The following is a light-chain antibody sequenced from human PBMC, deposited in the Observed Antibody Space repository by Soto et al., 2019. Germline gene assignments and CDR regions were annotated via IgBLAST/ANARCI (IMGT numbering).Light chain of an antibody. CDR1: SSDVGGYNY. CDR3: CSYTSGSTLVV. Sequence: QAVVTQPASVSGSPGQSITISCAGTSSDVGGYNYVSWYQQHPGKAPKLIIHDVSNRPSGISNRFSGSKSGNTASLTISGLQAEDEADYFCCSYTSGSTLVVFGGGTKVTVL. V-gene: IGLV2-14*03. CDR2: DVS. J-gene: IGLJ2*01.